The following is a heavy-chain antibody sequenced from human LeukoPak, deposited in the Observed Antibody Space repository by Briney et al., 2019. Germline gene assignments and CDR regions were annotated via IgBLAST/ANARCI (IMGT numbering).Heavy chain of an antibody. CDR3: ARGSWNYYFDY. J-gene: IGHJ4*02. D-gene: IGHD1-7*01. CDR1: GFTFSSQA. Sequence: GGSLRLSGAASGFTFSSQAMHWVRQAPGKGLEYVSAISSNGGSTYYANSVKGRFTISRDNSKNTLYLQMGSLRAEDMAVYYCARGSWNYYFDYWGQGTLVTVSS. CDR2: ISSNGGST. V-gene: IGHV3-64*01.